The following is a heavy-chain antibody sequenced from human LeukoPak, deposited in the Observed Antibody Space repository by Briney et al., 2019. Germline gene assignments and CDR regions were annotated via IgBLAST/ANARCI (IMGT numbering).Heavy chain of an antibody. CDR2: IYYSGST. CDR1: GGSISSSSYY. J-gene: IGHJ5*02. V-gene: IGHV4-39*01. Sequence: SETLSLTCTVSGGSISSSSYYWGWIRQPPGKGLEWIGSIYYSGSTYFNPSLKSRVTISVDTSKNQFSLKLSSVTAADTAVYYCARGGVRYFDWLSPGVWFDPWGQGTLVTVSS. CDR3: ARGGVRYFDWLSPGVWFDP. D-gene: IGHD3-9*01.